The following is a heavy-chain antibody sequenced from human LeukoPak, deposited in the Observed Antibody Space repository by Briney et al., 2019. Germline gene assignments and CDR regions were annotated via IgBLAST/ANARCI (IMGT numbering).Heavy chain of an antibody. D-gene: IGHD1-1*01. CDR2: IYTSGST. Sequence: TSQTLSLTCTVSGGSISSGSYYWSWIRQPAGKGLEWIGRIYTSGSTNYNPSLKSRVTMSVDTSKNQFSLKLSSVTAADTAVYYCARDRGTWNDDGFDYWGQGTLVTVSS. J-gene: IGHJ4*02. CDR3: ARDRGTWNDDGFDY. CDR1: GGSISSGSYY. V-gene: IGHV4-61*02.